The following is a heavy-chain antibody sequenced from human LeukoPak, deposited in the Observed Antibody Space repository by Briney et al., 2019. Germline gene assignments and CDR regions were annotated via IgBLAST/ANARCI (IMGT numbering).Heavy chain of an antibody. D-gene: IGHD6-13*01. Sequence: GGSLRLSCAASGLTVSSNYMSWVRQAPGKGLEWVSLIYAGGSTYYADSVRGRFTISRDNSKNTPYLQMNSLTPEDTAVYYCARGFGKAAADVFGGYTMDVWGQGTTVIVSS. CDR2: IYAGGST. V-gene: IGHV3-66*02. CDR1: GLTVSSNY. CDR3: ARGFGKAAADVFGGYTMDV. J-gene: IGHJ6*02.